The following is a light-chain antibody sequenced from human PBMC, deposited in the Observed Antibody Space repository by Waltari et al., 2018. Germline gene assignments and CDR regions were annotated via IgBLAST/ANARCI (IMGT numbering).Light chain of an antibody. CDR2: GAS. CDR3: QKYSSYPYS. Sequence: VILTQSPGTLSLSPGERATLTCRASQSVSDYLAWYQQKPGQAPRLLIYGASSRATGIPDRFSGSGSGTDFTLTINSLEPEDFAMYYCQKYSSYPYSFGQGTKVEIK. CDR1: QSVSDY. J-gene: IGKJ2*03. V-gene: IGKV3-20*01.